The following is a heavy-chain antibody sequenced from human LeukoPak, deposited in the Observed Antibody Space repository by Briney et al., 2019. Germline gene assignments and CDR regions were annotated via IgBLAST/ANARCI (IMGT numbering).Heavy chain of an antibody. Sequence: SETLSLTCTVSGGSISSSSYYWGWIRQPPGKGLEWIGSIYYSGSTYYNPSLKSRVTISVDTSKNQCSLKLSSVTAADTAVYYCARHLTIQLWLRGVNWFDPWGQGTLVTVSS. CDR3: ARHLTIQLWLRGVNWFDP. J-gene: IGHJ5*02. CDR1: GGSISSSSYY. V-gene: IGHV4-39*01. D-gene: IGHD5-18*01. CDR2: IYYSGST.